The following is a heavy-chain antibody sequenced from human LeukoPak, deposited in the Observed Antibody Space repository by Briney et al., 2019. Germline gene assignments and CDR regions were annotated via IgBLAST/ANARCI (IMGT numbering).Heavy chain of an antibody. J-gene: IGHJ4*02. D-gene: IGHD4-17*01. CDR1: GDSITGFY. Sequence: SETLSLTCTVSGDSITGFYWNWIRQPPGKGLEWIGYIHYSGTTNYNPSLKSRVSISVDTSKTQFSLKLSSVTAADTAVYYCASRLETYGDRGVRFDYWGQGTLVTVSS. CDR3: ASRLETYGDRGVRFDY. CDR2: IHYSGTT. V-gene: IGHV4-59*08.